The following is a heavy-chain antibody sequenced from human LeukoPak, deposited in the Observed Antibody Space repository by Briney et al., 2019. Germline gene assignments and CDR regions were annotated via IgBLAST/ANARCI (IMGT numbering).Heavy chain of an antibody. Sequence: SETLSLTCTVSGGSLSSYYWSWIRQPPGKGLEWIGYVYYSGSTNYNPSLKSRVTISVDTSKNQFSLKLSSVTAADTAVYYCAREYYYGSGTNYYYMDVWGKGTTVTVSS. CDR3: AREYYYGSGTNYYYMDV. CDR1: GGSLSSYY. V-gene: IGHV4-59*01. J-gene: IGHJ6*03. CDR2: VYYSGST. D-gene: IGHD3-10*01.